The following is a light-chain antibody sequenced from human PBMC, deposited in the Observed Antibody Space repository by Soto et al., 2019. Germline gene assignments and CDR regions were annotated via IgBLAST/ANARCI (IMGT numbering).Light chain of an antibody. Sequence: EIVMTQSPATLSVSPGERATLSCRASQSVSSNLAWFQQKPGQAPRLLIYGASDMATGIPARFSGSGSGTEFTLTISSLQSEDFAVYYCQQYNNWPPYTFGQGTKLEIK. V-gene: IGKV3-15*01. CDR1: QSVSSN. CDR3: QQYNNWPPYT. J-gene: IGKJ2*01. CDR2: GAS.